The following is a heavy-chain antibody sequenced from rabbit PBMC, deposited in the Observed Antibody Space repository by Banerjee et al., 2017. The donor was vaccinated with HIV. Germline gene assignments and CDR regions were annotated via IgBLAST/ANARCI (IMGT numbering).Heavy chain of an antibody. J-gene: IGHJ4*01. D-gene: IGHD4-1*01. Sequence: QEQLEESGGDLVKPGASLTLTCTASGFTISSISWICWVRQAPGKGLEWIACINSSNGDKWYASWVNGRFTISRSTSLNTVDLKMTSLTVADTATYFCARDLAGVIGWNFNLWGPGTLVTVS. CDR2: INSSNGDK. CDR1: GFTISSISW. V-gene: IGHV1S43*01. CDR3: ARDLAGVIGWNFNL.